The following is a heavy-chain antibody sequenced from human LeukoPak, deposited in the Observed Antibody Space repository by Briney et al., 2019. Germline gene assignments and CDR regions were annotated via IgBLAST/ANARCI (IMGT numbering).Heavy chain of an antibody. CDR1: GYTFTGYY. CDR2: INPNSGGT. Sequence: ASVKVSCKASGYTFTGYYMHWVRQAPGQGLEWMGWINPNSGGTNYAQEFQGRVTMTRDTSISTAYVELSRLRSDDTAVYYCASLSVWSLSVYSSGWYRHGMDVWGQGTTVTVSS. D-gene: IGHD6-19*01. J-gene: IGHJ6*02. V-gene: IGHV1-2*02. CDR3: ASLSVWSLSVYSSGWYRHGMDV.